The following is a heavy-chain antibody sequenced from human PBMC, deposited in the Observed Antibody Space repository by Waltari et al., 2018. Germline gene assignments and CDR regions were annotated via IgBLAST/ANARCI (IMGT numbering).Heavy chain of an antibody. CDR1: GFHFADYA. D-gene: IGHD3-10*01. CDR2: ISWDGGST. CDR3: AKDYYGSSYGMGV. V-gene: IGHV3-43D*04. Sequence: EGQLVESGGVVVQPGGSLRPSCEASGFHFADYARHWVRQAPGKGLEWVSRISWDGGSTYYADSVKGRFTISRDNSKNSLYLQMNSLRAEDTALYYCAKDYYGSSYGMGVWGQGTTVTVSS. J-gene: IGHJ6*02.